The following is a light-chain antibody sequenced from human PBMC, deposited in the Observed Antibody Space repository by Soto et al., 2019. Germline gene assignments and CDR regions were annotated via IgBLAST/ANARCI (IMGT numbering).Light chain of an antibody. V-gene: IGLV2-14*01. Sequence: QSALTQPASVSGSSGQSITISCTGTSSDVGGYNYVSWYQQHPGKAPNLMIYDVTNRPSGVSNRFSGSKSGNTASLTISGLQAEDDADYYCSSYTITSTRGYVVFGGGTKLTVL. CDR3: SSYTITSTRGYVV. CDR2: DVT. J-gene: IGLJ2*01. CDR1: SSDVGGYNY.